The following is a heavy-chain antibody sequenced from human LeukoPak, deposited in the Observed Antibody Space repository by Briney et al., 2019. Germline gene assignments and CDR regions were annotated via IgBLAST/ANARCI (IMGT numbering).Heavy chain of an antibody. J-gene: IGHJ5*02. CDR1: GGSISSGSYY. CDR3: AREDYSNYWFDP. D-gene: IGHD4-11*01. Sequence: SETLSLTCTVSGGSISSGSYYWSWIRQPAGKGLEWIGRIYTSGSTNYNPSLKSRVTISVDTSKNQCSLKLSSVTAADTAVYYCAREDYSNYWFDPWGQGTLVTVSS. V-gene: IGHV4-61*02. CDR2: IYTSGST.